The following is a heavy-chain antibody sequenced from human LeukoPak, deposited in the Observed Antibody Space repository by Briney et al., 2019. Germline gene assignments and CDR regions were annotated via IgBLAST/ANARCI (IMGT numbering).Heavy chain of an antibody. CDR3: ARGDGGNPSDY. D-gene: IGHD4-23*01. V-gene: IGHV3-48*01. CDR1: AFPFSDHS. J-gene: IGHJ4*02. Sequence: GGSLRLSWATSAFPFSDHSMNWVRQPPGKGLEWLSYISSDDSITYYADSVMGRFTISRADAKKSLCLQMNGLIGDDTAVYYCARGDGGNPSDYWGQGTLVTVSS. CDR2: ISSDDSIT.